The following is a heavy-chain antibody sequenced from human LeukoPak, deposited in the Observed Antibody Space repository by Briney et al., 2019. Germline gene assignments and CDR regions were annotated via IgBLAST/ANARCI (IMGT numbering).Heavy chain of an antibody. V-gene: IGHV3-23*01. J-gene: IGHJ4*02. CDR2: INEGGDGA. Sequence: GGSLRLSCAASGFTFSNYIMGWVRQAPGRGLEWVSAINEGGDGADYADSVKSQFTISRDNSKNTVYLEMNSLRAEDTAVYYCTKRTGVTELHFDHWGQGTLVTVSS. CDR3: TKRTGVTELHFDH. CDR1: GFTFSNYI. D-gene: IGHD1-7*01.